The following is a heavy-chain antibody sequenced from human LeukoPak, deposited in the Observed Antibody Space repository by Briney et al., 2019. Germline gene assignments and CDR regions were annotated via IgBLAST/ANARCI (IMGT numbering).Heavy chain of an antibody. V-gene: IGHV3-21*01. Sequence: GGSLRLSCAASGFTFSLFTMNWVRQAPGKGLEWVSSISSNSIYIYYADSMKGRFTISRDDAKNSLYLQMNSVRAEDTAVYYCARHRYYYASGSYYSRVGVDVWGQGTTVTVSS. D-gene: IGHD3-10*01. CDR2: ISSNSIYI. CDR3: ARHRYYYASGSYYSRVGVDV. J-gene: IGHJ6*02. CDR1: GFTFSLFT.